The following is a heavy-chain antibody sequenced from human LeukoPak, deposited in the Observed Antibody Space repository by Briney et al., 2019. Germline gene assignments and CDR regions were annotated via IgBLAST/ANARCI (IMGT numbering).Heavy chain of an antibody. V-gene: IGHV1-18*01. CDR1: GYTFTSYG. D-gene: IGHD2-8*01. Sequence: ASVKVSCKASGYTFTSYGISWVRQAPGQGLEWMGWISAYNGNTNYAQKLQGRVTMTTDTSTSTAYMELRSLRSDDTAVYYCARDLVHHRLLATNYNWFDPWGQGTLVTVSS. CDR2: ISAYNGNT. J-gene: IGHJ5*02. CDR3: ARDLVHHRLLATNYNWFDP.